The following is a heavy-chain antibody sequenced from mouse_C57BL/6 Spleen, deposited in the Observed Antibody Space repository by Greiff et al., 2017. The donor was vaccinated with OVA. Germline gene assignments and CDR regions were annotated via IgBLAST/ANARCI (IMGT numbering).Heavy chain of an antibody. J-gene: IGHJ3*01. V-gene: IGHV1-82*01. CDR2: IYPGDGDT. CDR3: ARGGYGTTVVAEAY. D-gene: IGHD1-1*01. CDR1: GYAFSSSW. Sequence: QVQLQQSGPELVKPGASVKISCKASGYAFSSSWMNWVKQRPGKGLEWIGRIYPGDGDTNYNGKFKGKATLTADKSSSTAYMQLSSLTSEDSAVYFCARGGYGTTVVAEAYWGQGTLVTVSA.